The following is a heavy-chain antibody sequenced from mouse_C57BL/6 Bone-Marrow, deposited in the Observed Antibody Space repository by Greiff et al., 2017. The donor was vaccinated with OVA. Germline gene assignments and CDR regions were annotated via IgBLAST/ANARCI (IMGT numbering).Heavy chain of an antibody. V-gene: IGHV1-81*01. J-gene: IGHJ3*01. D-gene: IGHD2-1*01. CDR3: ARDYGILFAY. CDR2: IYPRSGNT. CDR1: GYTFTSYG. Sequence: QVQIQQSGAELARPGASVKLSCKASGYTFTSYGISWVKQRTGQGLEWIGEIYPRSGNTYYNEKFKGKATLTADKSSSTAYMELRSLTSEDSAVYFCARDYGILFAYWGQGTLVTVSA.